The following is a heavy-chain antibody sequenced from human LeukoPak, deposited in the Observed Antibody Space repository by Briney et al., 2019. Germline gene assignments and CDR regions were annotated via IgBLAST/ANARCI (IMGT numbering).Heavy chain of an antibody. J-gene: IGHJ2*01. D-gene: IGHD4-17*01. Sequence: PSETLSLTCTVSGGSISSRSYYWGWIRQPPGKGLEWIGIIYYTGSTYYNPSLKSRVTISVDTSKNQFSLKLSSVTAADTAVYYCARASVTTSYWYFDLWGRGTLVTVSS. CDR2: IYYTGST. CDR1: GGSISSRSYY. CDR3: ARASVTTSYWYFDL. V-gene: IGHV4-39*07.